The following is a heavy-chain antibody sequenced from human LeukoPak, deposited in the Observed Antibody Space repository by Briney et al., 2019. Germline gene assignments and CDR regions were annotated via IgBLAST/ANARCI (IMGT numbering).Heavy chain of an antibody. D-gene: IGHD3-9*01. CDR1: GGSFSGYY. CDR3: GRGCLGLRYFDWLLKTPNWFDP. CDR2: INHSGSA. V-gene: IGHV4-34*01. Sequence: PSETLSLTYAVDGGSFSGYYWGWIRQPPGKGLEWIGEINHSGSANYNRSRKSRVTIPVDTSKNQFYLKLSSVTAADTAVYYCGRGCLGLRYFDWLLKTPNWFDPWGQGTLVTVSS. J-gene: IGHJ5*02.